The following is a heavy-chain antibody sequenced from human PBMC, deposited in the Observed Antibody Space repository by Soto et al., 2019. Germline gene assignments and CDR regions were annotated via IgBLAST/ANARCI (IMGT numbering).Heavy chain of an antibody. CDR1: GGSISSYY. V-gene: IGHV4-59*01. CDR2: IYYSGST. D-gene: IGHD3-10*01. Sequence: SETLSLTCTVSGGSISSYYWSWIRQPPGKGLEWIGYIYYSGSTNYNPSLKSRVTISVDTSKNQFSLKLSSVTAADTAVYYRERARRGMVARNYYYYGMDVWRQGTTVTVS. CDR3: ERARRGMVARNYYYYGMDV. J-gene: IGHJ6*02.